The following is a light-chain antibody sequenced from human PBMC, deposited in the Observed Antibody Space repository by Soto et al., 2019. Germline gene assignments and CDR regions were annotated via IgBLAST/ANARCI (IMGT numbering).Light chain of an antibody. CDR2: DVS. J-gene: IGLJ1*01. CDR1: SSDVGGYNY. CDR3: SSYTCSSLYV. V-gene: IGLV2-14*01. Sequence: QSVLTQPASVSGSPGQSITISCTGTSSDVGGYNYVSWYQQLPGKAPKLMIYDVSDRPSGVSNRFSGSKSGNTASLTISGLQTEDEADYYCSSYTCSSLYVFGTGTQLTVL.